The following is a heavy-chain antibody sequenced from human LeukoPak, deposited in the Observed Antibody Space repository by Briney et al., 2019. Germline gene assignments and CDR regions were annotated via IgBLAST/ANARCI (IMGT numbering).Heavy chain of an antibody. CDR1: GFTFSSYA. J-gene: IGHJ4*02. Sequence: GGSLRLSCAASGFTFSSYAMSWVRQAPGKGLEWVSGISGSGNSAYYADSVKGRFTISRDNSKNTLYLQMNSLRAEDTAVYYCAKGTTAVAGKTNRSSIDYWGQGTLVTVSS. D-gene: IGHD6-19*01. V-gene: IGHV3-23*01. CDR3: AKGTTAVAGKTNRSSIDY. CDR2: ISGSGNSA.